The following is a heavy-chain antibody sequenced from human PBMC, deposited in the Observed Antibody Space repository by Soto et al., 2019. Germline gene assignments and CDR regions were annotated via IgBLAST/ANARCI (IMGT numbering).Heavy chain of an antibody. J-gene: IGHJ4*01. CDR1: GGSISSGGYS. CDR2: IYHSGST. Sequence: PSETLSLTCAVSGGSISSGGYSWNWIRQPPGKGLQWIGYIYHSGSTYYDPSLKSRVTISVDRSKNQFSLRLTSVTAADTAVYYCAREGYAYFDYWGQGTLVTVSS. D-gene: IGHD5-18*01. CDR3: AREGYAYFDY. V-gene: IGHV4-30-2*01.